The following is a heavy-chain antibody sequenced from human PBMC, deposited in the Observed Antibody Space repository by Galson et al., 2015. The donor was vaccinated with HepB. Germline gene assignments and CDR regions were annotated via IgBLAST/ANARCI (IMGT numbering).Heavy chain of an antibody. Sequence: SVKVSCKASGGTFSSYAISWVRQAPGQGLEWMGGIIPIFGTANYAQKFQGRVTITADESTSTAYMELSSLRSEDTAVYYCARDLQYGGYAIRYGMDVWGQGTTVTVSS. D-gene: IGHD5-12*01. V-gene: IGHV1-69*13. J-gene: IGHJ6*02. CDR2: IIPIFGTA. CDR3: ARDLQYGGYAIRYGMDV. CDR1: GGTFSSYA.